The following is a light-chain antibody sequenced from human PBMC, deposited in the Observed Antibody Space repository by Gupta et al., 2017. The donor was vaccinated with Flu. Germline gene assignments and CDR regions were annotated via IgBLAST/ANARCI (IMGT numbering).Light chain of an antibody. V-gene: IGKV3-15*01. CDR2: GAS. CDR3: HQYNKRPPGT. Sequence: IVMTSSPATLFVSLGARATLSCRASRGVVTRLAWYQQRPGQTPRHLIHGASTRAAGIPARFTGSGSGTAFTLTIISLQSEDFAVYYCHQYNKRPPGTFGPGTIVDI. CDR1: RGVVTR. J-gene: IGKJ3*01.